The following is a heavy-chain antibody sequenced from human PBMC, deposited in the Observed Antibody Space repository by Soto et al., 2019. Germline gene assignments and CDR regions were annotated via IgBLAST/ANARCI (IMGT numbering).Heavy chain of an antibody. CDR3: AGEWWKEPAGKETVSQFDY. V-gene: IGHV3-33*01. D-gene: IGHD6-13*01. CDR2: IWSDGSSK. CDR1: GFAFGNYG. Sequence: QVQLVESGGGVVQPGRSLTLSCAASGFAFGNYGIHWVRQAPGKGLEWVAVIWSDGSSKYYGESVKGRFTISRDNSKKTVYLQMSSLRAEDTAVYYCAGEWWKEPAGKETVSQFDYWCQGTLVTVSS. J-gene: IGHJ4*02.